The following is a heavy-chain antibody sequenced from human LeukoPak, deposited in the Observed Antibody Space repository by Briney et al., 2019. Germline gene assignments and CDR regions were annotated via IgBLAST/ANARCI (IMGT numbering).Heavy chain of an antibody. CDR1: GFTFSSYA. J-gene: IGHJ6*02. D-gene: IGHD5-18*01. Sequence: PGRSLRLSCAASGFTFSSYAMHWVRQAPGKGLEWVAVISYDGSNKYYADSVKGRFTISRDNSKNTLYLQMNSLRAEDTAVYYCARDEVDTAMVGYYYYGMDVWGQGTTGTVSS. CDR3: ARDEVDTAMVGYYYYGMDV. V-gene: IGHV3-30-3*01. CDR2: ISYDGSNK.